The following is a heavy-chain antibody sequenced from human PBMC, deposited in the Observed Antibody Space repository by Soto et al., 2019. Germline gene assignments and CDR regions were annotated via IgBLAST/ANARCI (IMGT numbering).Heavy chain of an antibody. CDR1: GFTFSSYW. D-gene: IGHD3-3*01. J-gene: IGHJ3*02. CDR2: IKQDGSEK. CDR3: ARDGFSYFWGYDPDAFDI. V-gene: IGHV3-7*01. Sequence: HPGGSLRLSCAASGFTFSSYWMSWVRQAPGKGLEWVANIKQDGSEKYYVDSVKGRFTISRDNAKNSLYLQMNSLRAEDTAVYYCARDGFSYFWGYDPDAFDIWGQGTMVTVSS.